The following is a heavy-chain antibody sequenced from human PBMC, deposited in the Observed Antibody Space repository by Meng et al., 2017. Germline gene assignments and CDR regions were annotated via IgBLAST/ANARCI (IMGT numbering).Heavy chain of an antibody. CDR3: AHRRGDSREGWFDP. J-gene: IGHJ5*02. Sequence: QFTLTEAGPTLVKPTQTLTLTCTFSGFSLSTSGVGVGWIRQPPGKALEWLALIYWDDDKRYSPSLKSRLTITKDTSKNQVVLTMTNMDPVDTATYYCAHRRGDSREGWFDPWGQGTLVTVSS. CDR2: IYWDDDK. D-gene: IGHD2-21*02. V-gene: IGHV2-5*02. CDR1: GFSLSTSGVG.